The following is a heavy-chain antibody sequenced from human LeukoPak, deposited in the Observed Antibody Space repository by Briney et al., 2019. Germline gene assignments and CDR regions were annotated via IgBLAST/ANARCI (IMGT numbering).Heavy chain of an antibody. J-gene: IGHJ3*02. V-gene: IGHV1-2*02. CDR3: ASNPEGYCSSTSCYAQDAFDI. D-gene: IGHD2-2*01. CDR2: INPNSGGT. CDR1: GYTFTGYY. Sequence: ASVTVSCKASGYTFTGYYMHWVRQAPGQGLEWMGWINPNSGGTNYAQKFQGRVTMTRDTSISTAYMELSRLRSDDTAVYYCASNPEGYCSSTSCYAQDAFDIWGQGTMVTVSS.